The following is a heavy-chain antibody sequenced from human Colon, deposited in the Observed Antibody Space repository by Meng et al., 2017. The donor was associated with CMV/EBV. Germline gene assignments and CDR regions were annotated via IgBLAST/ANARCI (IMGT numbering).Heavy chain of an antibody. CDR3: TMEKTRTSAIVVAGPEGRFFDY. J-gene: IGHJ4*02. V-gene: IGHV3-74*01. CDR2: LSADGKTT. Sequence: WIHCGRQAPWKGLVWVSLLSADGKTTNYAESVKDRFTISRDKTQNTVFLQMNSLTPEDTALYYCTMEKTRTSAIVVAGPEGRFFDYWGQGTLVTVSS. CDR1: W. D-gene: IGHD2-15*01.